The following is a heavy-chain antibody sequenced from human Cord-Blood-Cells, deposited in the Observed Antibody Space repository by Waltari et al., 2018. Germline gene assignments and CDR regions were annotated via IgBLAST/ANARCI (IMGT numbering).Heavy chain of an antibody. V-gene: IGHV4-34*01. CDR3: ARASDYYGSGSYYDAFDI. Sequence: VQPQQWGAGLLKPSENLSLTCAVYGGSFSGYYWSWIRQPPGKGLEWIGEINHSGSTNYHPSLKSRVTISVDTSKNQFSRKLRSVTAADTAVYYDARASDYYGSGSYYDAFDIWLQGTMVTVSS. CDR1: GGSFSGYY. D-gene: IGHD3-10*01. CDR2: INHSGST. J-gene: IGHJ3*02.